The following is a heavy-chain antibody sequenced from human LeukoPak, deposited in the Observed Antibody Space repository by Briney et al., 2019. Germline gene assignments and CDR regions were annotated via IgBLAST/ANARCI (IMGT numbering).Heavy chain of an antibody. CDR2: INTNTGNP. D-gene: IGHD6-13*01. V-gene: IGHV7-4-1*02. J-gene: IGHJ4*02. Sequence: ASVKVSCKASGYTFTNYAMNWVRQAPGQGLEWMGWINTNTGNPTYAQGFTGRFVFSLDTSVSTTYLQISSLKAEDTAVYYCARDGEGGIGAPGNDYWGQGTLVTVSS. CDR3: ARDGEGGIGAPGNDY. CDR1: GYTFTNYA.